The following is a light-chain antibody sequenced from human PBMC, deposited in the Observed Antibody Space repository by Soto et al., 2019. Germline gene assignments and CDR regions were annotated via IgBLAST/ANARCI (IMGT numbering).Light chain of an antibody. J-gene: IGKJ1*01. CDR2: AAS. CDR1: QSISSY. Sequence: DIQMTQSPSSLSASVGDRVTITCRASQSISSYLNWYQQKPGKAPKLLIYAASSLQSGVPSRFSGSGSGTDFTLTISSLQPEDFATYYCQWTGTFGQGTKVEIK. CDR3: QWTGT. V-gene: IGKV1-39*01.